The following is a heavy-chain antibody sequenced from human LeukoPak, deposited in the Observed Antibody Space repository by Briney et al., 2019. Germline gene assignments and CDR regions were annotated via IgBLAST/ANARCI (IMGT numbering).Heavy chain of an antibody. D-gene: IGHD3-3*01. V-gene: IGHV4-38-2*01. CDR2: IYHSGST. CDR1: GYSISSGYY. CDR3: ARRAVVYDFWSGYYTEWYFDL. Sequence: PSETLSLTCAVSGYSISSGYYWVWIRQPPGKGLEWIGSIYHSGSTYYNPSLKSRVTISVDTSKNQFSLKLSSVTAADTAVYYCARRAVVYDFWSGYYTEWYFDLWGRGTLVTVSS. J-gene: IGHJ2*01.